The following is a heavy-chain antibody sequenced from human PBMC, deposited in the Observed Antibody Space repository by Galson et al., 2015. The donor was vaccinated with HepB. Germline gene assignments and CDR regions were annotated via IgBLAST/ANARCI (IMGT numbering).Heavy chain of an antibody. J-gene: IGHJ4*02. CDR1: ANTLTFYG. D-gene: IGHD3-10*01. Sequence: SVKVSCKGSANTLTFYGISWVRQAPGQGLEWMGWISAYNGDTKYAQKLQGRVSMTTDTSTSTAYMELRSLRSGDTAMYYCATGYGSDPLSYWGQGTLVTVSS. CDR3: ATGYGSDPLSY. V-gene: IGHV1-18*01. CDR2: ISAYNGDT.